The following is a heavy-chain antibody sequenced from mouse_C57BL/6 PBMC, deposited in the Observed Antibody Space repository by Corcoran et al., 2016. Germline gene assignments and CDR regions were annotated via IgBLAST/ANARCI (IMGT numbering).Heavy chain of an antibody. V-gene: IGHV1-81*01. CDR3: ARSGYYGSSHAMDY. CDR2: IYPRSGNT. Sequence: QVQLQQYGAKLARPGASVKLSCKASGYTFTSYGISWVKQRTGQGLEWIGEIYPRSGNTYYNEKFKGKATLTADKYSSTAYMELRSLTSEDSAVYFCARSGYYGSSHAMDYWGQGTSVTVSS. CDR1: GYTFTSYG. D-gene: IGHD1-1*01. J-gene: IGHJ4*01.